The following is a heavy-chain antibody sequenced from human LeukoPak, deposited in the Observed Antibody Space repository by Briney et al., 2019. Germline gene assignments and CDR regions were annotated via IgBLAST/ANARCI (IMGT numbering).Heavy chain of an antibody. CDR2: INPKSGGT. CDR3: TRAQTPGGRYFDFDY. D-gene: IGHD3-9*01. CDR1: GFTFTGYY. Sequence: GASVKVSCKASGFTFTGYYMHWVRQAPGQGLEWMGWINPKSGGTKYAQKFQGRVTMTRDTSISTAYMELNSLTSDGSAVNYCTRAQTPGGRYFDFDYWGQGTLVTVSS. J-gene: IGHJ4*02. V-gene: IGHV1-2*02.